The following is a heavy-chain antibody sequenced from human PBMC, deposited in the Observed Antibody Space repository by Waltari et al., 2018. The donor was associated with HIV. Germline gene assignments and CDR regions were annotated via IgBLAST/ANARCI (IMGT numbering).Heavy chain of an antibody. V-gene: IGHV3-74*01. CDR2: IDEYGGIT. J-gene: IGHJ4*02. Sequence: EVLLVEYGGGLVQPGGSLRLSCADSGFTFSTYWMHWVRQAPGKGLVWVSRIDEYGGITNYADSVEGRFTISRDNAKNTLYLQMNNLRAEDTATYYCARDLSGYSDYWGQGTLVTVSS. D-gene: IGHD3-3*01. CDR1: GFTFSTYW. CDR3: ARDLSGYSDY.